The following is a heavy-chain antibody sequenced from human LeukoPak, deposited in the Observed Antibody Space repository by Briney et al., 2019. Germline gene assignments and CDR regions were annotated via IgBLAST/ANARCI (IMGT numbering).Heavy chain of an antibody. Sequence: SQTLSLTCAISGDDVSTNNVAWNWIRQSPSRGLERLGRTYYRSKWSNDYAVSVKSRITINPDTSKNQFSLQLNSATPDDTALYYCARGRYSGFDLWGQGTMVTVSS. D-gene: IGHD2-15*01. CDR1: GDDVSTNNVA. V-gene: IGHV6-1*01. CDR3: ARGRYSGFDL. J-gene: IGHJ3*01. CDR2: TYYRSKWSN.